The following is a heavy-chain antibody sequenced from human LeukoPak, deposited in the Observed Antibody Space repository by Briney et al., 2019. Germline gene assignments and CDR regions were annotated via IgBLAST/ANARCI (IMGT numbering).Heavy chain of an antibody. D-gene: IGHD3-10*01. CDR1: GFTFSSYS. CDR2: ISSSSSYI. Sequence: GGSLRLSCAASGFTFSSYSMNWVRQAPGKGLEWVSSISSSSSYIYYADSVKGRFTISRDNAKNSLYLQMNSLRAEDTAVYYCARGITRDQAQGVRWGQGTLLTVSS. J-gene: IGHJ4*02. V-gene: IGHV3-21*01. CDR3: ARGITRDQAQGVR.